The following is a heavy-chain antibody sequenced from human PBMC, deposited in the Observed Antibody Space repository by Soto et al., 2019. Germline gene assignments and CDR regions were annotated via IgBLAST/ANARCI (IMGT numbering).Heavy chain of an antibody. J-gene: IGHJ6*03. D-gene: IGHD2-8*01. CDR1: GFTFSSYS. Sequence: GGSLRLSCAASGFTFSSYSMNWVRQAPGKGLEWVSYISSSSSTIYYADSVKGRFTISRDNAKNSLYLQMNSLRAEDTAVYYCARASRMYYYYYYMDVWGKGTTVTVSS. CDR3: ARASRMYYYYYYMDV. V-gene: IGHV3-48*01. CDR2: ISSSSSTI.